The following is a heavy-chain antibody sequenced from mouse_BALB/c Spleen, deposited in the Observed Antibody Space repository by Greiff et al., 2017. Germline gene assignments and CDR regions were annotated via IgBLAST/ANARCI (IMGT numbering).Heavy chain of an antibody. Sequence: EVKLVESGGGLVKPGGSLKLSCAASGFTFSSYAMSWVRQTPEKRLEWVASISSGGSTYYPDSVKGRFTISRDNARNILYLQMSSLRSEDTAMYYCAREADGYYDYWGQGTTLSLL. V-gene: IGHV5-6-5*01. CDR2: ISSGGST. CDR1: GFTFSSYA. J-gene: IGHJ2*01. CDR3: AREADGYYDY. D-gene: IGHD2-3*01.